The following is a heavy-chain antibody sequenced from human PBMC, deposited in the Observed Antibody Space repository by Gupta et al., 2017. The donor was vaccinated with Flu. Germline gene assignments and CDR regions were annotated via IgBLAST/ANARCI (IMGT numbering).Heavy chain of an antibody. D-gene: IGHD1-26*01. V-gene: IGHV3-33*01. Sequence: QVQLVDSGGGVVQPGRSLRLSCAASGFTFNNRAMHWVRQAPGKGLKWVAVVWSDGRNKYYADSVKGRFTISRDNSNNTLYLQMNSLRVEDTAVYYCATILKSGRRQFWGPGTLVTVSS. CDR3: ATILKSGRRQF. CDR1: GFTFNNRA. CDR2: VWSDGRNK. J-gene: IGHJ4*02.